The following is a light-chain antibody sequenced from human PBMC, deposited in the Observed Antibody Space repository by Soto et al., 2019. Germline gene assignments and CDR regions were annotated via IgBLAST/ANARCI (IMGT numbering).Light chain of an antibody. J-gene: IGKJ1*01. V-gene: IGKV1-5*03. CDR1: QSISSW. Sequence: SQSASTLSASIGDRVTITCRASQSISSWLAWYQQKPGKAPKLLIYKASSLESGVPSRFSGSGSGTEFTLTISSLQPDDFATYYCQQYNSYWTFAQRTKV. CDR2: KAS. CDR3: QQYNSYWT.